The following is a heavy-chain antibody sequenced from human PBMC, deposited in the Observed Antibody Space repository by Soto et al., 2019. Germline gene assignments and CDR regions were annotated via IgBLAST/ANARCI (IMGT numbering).Heavy chain of an antibody. D-gene: IGHD3-16*02. Sequence: PSETLSLTCAVYGRSFSGYYWSWIRQPPGKGLEWIGEINHSGSTNYNPSLKSRVTISVDTSKNQFSLKLSSVTAADTAVYYCARGRYEYDYVWGSYRSRALAFDYWGQGTLVTVSS. CDR1: GRSFSGYY. CDR3: ARGRYEYDYVWGSYRSRALAFDY. J-gene: IGHJ4*02. CDR2: INHSGST. V-gene: IGHV4-34*01.